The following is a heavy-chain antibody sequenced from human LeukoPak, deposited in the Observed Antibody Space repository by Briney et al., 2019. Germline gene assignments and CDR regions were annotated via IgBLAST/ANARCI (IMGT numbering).Heavy chain of an antibody. D-gene: IGHD3-22*01. CDR3: AQNFYDSSGLYFDY. V-gene: IGHV3-21*01. J-gene: IGHJ4*02. CDR2: ISSSSNYI. CDR1: GFTFSSYS. Sequence: GSLRLSCAASGFTFSSYSMNWVRQAPGKGLEWVSSISSSSNYIYYAASVKGRFTISRDNAKNSLYLQMNSLRAEDTAVYYCAQNFYDSSGLYFDYWGQGTLVTVSS.